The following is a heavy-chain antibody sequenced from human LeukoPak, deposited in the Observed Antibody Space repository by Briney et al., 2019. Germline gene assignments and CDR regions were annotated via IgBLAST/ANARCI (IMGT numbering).Heavy chain of an antibody. V-gene: IGHV4-34*01. Sequence: GSLRLSCAASGLTVTNAWMNWVRQPPGKGLEWIGEINHSGSTNYNPSLKSRVTISVDTSKNQFSLKLSSVTAADTAVYYCARLMFDPWGQGTLVTVSS. CDR2: INHSGST. J-gene: IGHJ5*02. CDR3: ARLMFDP. CDR1: GLTVTNAW.